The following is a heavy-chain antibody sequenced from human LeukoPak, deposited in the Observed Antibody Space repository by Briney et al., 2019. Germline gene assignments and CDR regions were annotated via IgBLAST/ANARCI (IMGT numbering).Heavy chain of an antibody. Sequence: GASVKVSCKASGYTFTSYGISWVRQAPGQGLEWMGWISAYNGNTNYAQKLQGRVTMTTDTPTSTAYMELRSLRSDDTTLYYCARGGTQYYYDSSGYFDYWGQGTLVTVSS. J-gene: IGHJ4*02. D-gene: IGHD3-22*01. V-gene: IGHV1-18*01. CDR3: ARGGTQYYYDSSGYFDY. CDR1: GYTFTSYG. CDR2: ISAYNGNT.